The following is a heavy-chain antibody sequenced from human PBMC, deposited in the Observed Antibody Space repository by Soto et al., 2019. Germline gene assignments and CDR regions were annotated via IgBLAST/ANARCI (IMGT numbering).Heavy chain of an antibody. CDR3: AKSELTSTGLLP. J-gene: IGHJ5*02. V-gene: IGHV3-74*01. CDR2: INSHGSST. D-gene: IGHD3-9*01. Sequence: EVQLVEAGGGLVQPGGSLRLSCAASCFTFTSYWMHWVRQVPGKGLECVARINSHGSSTAYADSVKSRFTIYRDNAKNTLYLQMNSLRDASTVIYYCAKSELTSTGLLPRGQATKVSVSS. CDR1: CFTFTSYW.